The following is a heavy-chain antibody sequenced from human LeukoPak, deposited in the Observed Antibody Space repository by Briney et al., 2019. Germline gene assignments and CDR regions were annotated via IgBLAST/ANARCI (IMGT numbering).Heavy chain of an antibody. CDR2: ISSSSSYI. Sequence: PGGSLRLSCAASGFTFSSRAMSSVRQAPGKGLEWVSSISSSSSYIYYADSVKARFTISRDSAKNSLYLQIKSLRAEDRAVYYCARGGDCTGCVCYLGLLCDMWGQETVVSVSS. D-gene: IGHD2-8*02. CDR1: GFTFSSRA. J-gene: IGHJ3*02. V-gene: IGHV3-21*01. CDR3: ARGGDCTGCVCYLGLLCDM.